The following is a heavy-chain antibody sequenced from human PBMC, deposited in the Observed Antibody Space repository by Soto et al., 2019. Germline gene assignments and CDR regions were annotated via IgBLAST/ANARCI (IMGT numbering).Heavy chain of an antibody. J-gene: IGHJ4*02. CDR1: GYTFTSYA. D-gene: IGHD2-2*02. CDR3: ARAGDDCSTTTCYMITY. Sequence: ASVKVSCKASGYTFTSYAMHWVRQAPGQRLEWMGWINVGNGNTKYSQKFQGRVTVTRDTSASTAYMELSSLRSEDTAVYYCARAGDDCSTTTCYMITYWGQGTLVTVSS. V-gene: IGHV1-3*01. CDR2: INVGNGNT.